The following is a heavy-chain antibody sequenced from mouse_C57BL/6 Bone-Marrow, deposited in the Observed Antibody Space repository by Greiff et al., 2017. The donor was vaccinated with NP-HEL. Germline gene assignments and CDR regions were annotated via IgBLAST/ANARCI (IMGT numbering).Heavy chain of an antibody. J-gene: IGHJ4*01. CDR1: GYTFTSYW. CDR3: ASPITTVVATRETYYAMDY. Sequence: QVQLQQPGAELVKPGASVKLSCKASGYTFTSYWMHWVKQRPGQGLEWIGMIHPNSGSNNYNEKFKSKATLTVDKSSSTAYMQLSSLTSEDSAVYYCASPITTVVATRETYYAMDYWGQGTSVTVSS. D-gene: IGHD1-1*01. V-gene: IGHV1-64*01. CDR2: IHPNSGSN.